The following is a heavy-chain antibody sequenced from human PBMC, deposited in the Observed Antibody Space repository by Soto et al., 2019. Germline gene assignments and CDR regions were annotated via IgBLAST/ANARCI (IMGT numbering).Heavy chain of an antibody. CDR1: GGSFSGYY. Sequence: QVQLQQWGAGLLKPSETLSLSCAVYGGSFSGYYWSWIRQPPGKGLEWIGEINHSGSTNYNPSLKLRITIAVDMSKYPIFLRLSSVIAAYTAVSYCASILRYLWGQGTLVTVSS. V-gene: IGHV4-34*01. CDR2: INHSGST. J-gene: IGHJ1*01. CDR3: ASILRYL. D-gene: IGHD3-16*01.